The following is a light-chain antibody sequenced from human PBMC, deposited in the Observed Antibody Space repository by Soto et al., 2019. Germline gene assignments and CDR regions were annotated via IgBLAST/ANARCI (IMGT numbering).Light chain of an antibody. J-gene: IGKJ3*01. CDR2: AAS. CDR1: QGISNS. Sequence: DIQMTQSPSSLYASVGDRVTITCRASQGISNSLAWYQQKPGRVPKLLIYAASTLQSGVPSRFSGSGSESDFTLTISSLQPEDVATYYCQKYNSAPFTFGPGTKVDVK. CDR3: QKYNSAPFT. V-gene: IGKV1-27*01.